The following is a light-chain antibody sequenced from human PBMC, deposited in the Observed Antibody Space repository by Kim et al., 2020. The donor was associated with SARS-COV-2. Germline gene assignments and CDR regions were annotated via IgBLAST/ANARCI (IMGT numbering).Light chain of an antibody. Sequence: ASVGDRVTITCRASQDVTTALAWYQQKAGKPPKLLIYDVSSLESGVPSRFSGSGSGTDFTLTISSLQPEDVATYYCQQVKNYPITFGQGTRLEIK. CDR2: DVS. CDR1: QDVTTA. CDR3: QQVKNYPIT. J-gene: IGKJ5*01. V-gene: IGKV1D-13*01.